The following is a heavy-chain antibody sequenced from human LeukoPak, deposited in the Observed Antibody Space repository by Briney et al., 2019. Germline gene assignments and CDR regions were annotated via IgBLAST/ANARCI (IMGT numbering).Heavy chain of an antibody. D-gene: IGHD6-13*01. CDR3: ARYSSSWYYYGMDV. V-gene: IGHV1-8*01. CDR1: GYTFTSYD. CDR2: MNPNSGNT. Sequence: ASVKVSCKASGYTFTSYDINWVRQATGQGLEWMGWMNPNSGNTGYAQKFQGRVTMTRNTSISTAYMELSSLRSEDTAVYYCARYSSSWYYYGMDVWGQGTTVTVSS. J-gene: IGHJ6*02.